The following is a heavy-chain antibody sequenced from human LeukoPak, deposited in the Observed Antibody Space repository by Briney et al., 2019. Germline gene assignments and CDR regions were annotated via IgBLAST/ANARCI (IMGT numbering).Heavy chain of an antibody. D-gene: IGHD5-24*01. CDR3: ARDYAEMATINLYDAFDI. CDR1: GYTFTSYA. CDR2: INTNTGNP. Sequence: ASVKVSCKASGYTFTSYAMNWVRQAPGQGLEWMGWINTNTGNPTYAQGFTGRFVFSLDTSVSTAYLQISSLKAEDTAVYYCARDYAEMATINLYDAFDIWGQGTMVTVSS. J-gene: IGHJ3*02. V-gene: IGHV7-4-1*02.